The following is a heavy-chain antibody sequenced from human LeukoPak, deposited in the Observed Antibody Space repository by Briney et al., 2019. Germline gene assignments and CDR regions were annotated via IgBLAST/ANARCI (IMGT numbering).Heavy chain of an antibody. V-gene: IGHV4-38-2*02. CDR1: GHSISSGFY. J-gene: IGHJ4*02. CDR2: IYHSGST. D-gene: IGHD3-10*01. CDR3: ARDGPYRHYYGSGSYNHFDY. Sequence: SETLSLTCAVSGHSISSGFYWGWIRQPPGKGLEWIGSIYHSGSTYYNPSLKSRVTISVDTSKNQFSLKLSSVTAADTAVYYCARDGPYRHYYGSGSYNHFDYWGQGTLVTVSS.